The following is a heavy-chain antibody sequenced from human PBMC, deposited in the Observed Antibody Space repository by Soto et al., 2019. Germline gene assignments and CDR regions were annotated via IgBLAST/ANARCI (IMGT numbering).Heavy chain of an antibody. CDR2: ISYDGSNK. D-gene: IGHD3-10*01. J-gene: IGHJ4*02. V-gene: IGHV3-30*18. CDR3: AKSAYGSGSYNDY. Sequence: GGSLRLSCAASGFTFSSYGMHWVRQAPGKGLEWVAVISYDGSNKYYADSVKGRFTISRDNSKNTLYLQMNSLRAEDTAVYYGAKSAYGSGSYNDYWGQGTLVTVS. CDR1: GFTFSSYG.